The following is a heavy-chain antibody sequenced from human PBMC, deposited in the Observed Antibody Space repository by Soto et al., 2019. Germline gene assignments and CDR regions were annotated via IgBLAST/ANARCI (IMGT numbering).Heavy chain of an antibody. CDR1: GFTFSSYA. J-gene: IGHJ6*02. CDR2: ISYDGSNK. V-gene: IGHV3-30-3*01. Sequence: GGSLRLSCAASGFTFSSYAMHWVRQAPGKGLEWVAVISYDGSNKYYADSVKGRFTISRDNSKNTLYLQMNSLRAEDTAVYYCARGGQLEYYYYYGMDVWGQGTTVTVSS. CDR3: ARGGQLEYYYYYGMDV. D-gene: IGHD6-13*01.